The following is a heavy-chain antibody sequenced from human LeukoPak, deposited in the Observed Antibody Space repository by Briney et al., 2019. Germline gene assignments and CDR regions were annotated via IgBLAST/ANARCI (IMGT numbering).Heavy chain of an antibody. CDR1: GFTFKNYG. CDR3: ARESGMGSFIDY. J-gene: IGHJ4*02. CDR2: ICTSGDCT. D-gene: IGHD1-26*01. Sequence: GGSLRLSCAASGFTFKNYGMSWVRQAPGKGLEWVSAICTSGDCTYYGDSVKGRFTISRDNSKNTVYLQMNSLRAEDTAVYYCARESGMGSFIDYWGQGTLVTVSS. V-gene: IGHV3-23*01.